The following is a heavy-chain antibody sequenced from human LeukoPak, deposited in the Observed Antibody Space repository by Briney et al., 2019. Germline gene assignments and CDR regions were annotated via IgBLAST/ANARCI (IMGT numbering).Heavy chain of an antibody. CDR1: GGSFSDYN. J-gene: IGHJ4*02. CDR2: ITDSGTT. V-gene: IGHV4-34*01. Sequence: SETLSLTCAVYGGSFSDYNWTWLRQSPQTGLEWIGEITDSGTTHLNPSLKSRVTISVDTAKYQFSLRLSSVTAADTAVYFCARGLDLDGLEIWGQGTLVTDSS. D-gene: IGHD1-1*01. CDR3: ARGLDLDGLEI.